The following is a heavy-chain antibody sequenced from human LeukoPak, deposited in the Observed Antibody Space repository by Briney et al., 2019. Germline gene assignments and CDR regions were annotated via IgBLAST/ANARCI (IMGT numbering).Heavy chain of an antibody. CDR3: AKDIAAAGYYFDY. D-gene: IGHD6-13*01. J-gene: IGHJ4*02. CDR2: ISGDGGST. V-gene: IGHV3-43*02. CDR1: GFTLDDYA. Sequence: GGALRLSCSASGFTLDDYAMHWGRQAPGEGLEGVSLISGDGGSTYYADSVKGRFTISRDNSKNSLYLQMNSLRTEDTALYYCAKDIAAAGYYFDYWGQGTLVTVSS.